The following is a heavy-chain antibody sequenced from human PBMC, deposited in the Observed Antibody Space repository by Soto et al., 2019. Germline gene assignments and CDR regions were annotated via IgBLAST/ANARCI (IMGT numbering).Heavy chain of an antibody. CDR2: IYSGGST. V-gene: IGHV3-53*01. J-gene: IGHJ6*02. CDR1: GFTVSSNY. Sequence: GGSLRLSCAASGFTVSSNYMSWVRQAPGKGLEWVSVIYSGGSTYYADSVKGRFTISRDNPKNTLYLQMNSLRAEDTAVYYCARERSSRDGYNLYYYYGMDVWGQGTTVTVSS. CDR3: ARERSSRDGYNLYYYYGMDV. D-gene: IGHD5-12*01.